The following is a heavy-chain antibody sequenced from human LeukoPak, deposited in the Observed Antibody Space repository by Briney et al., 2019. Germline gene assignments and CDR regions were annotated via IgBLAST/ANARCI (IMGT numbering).Heavy chain of an antibody. CDR2: INEDGSNR. J-gene: IGHJ3*02. D-gene: IGHD4-23*01. CDR3: VRDPAGGAYDI. CDR1: GFTFTSYS. Sequence: GGSLRLSCEASGFTFTSYSMNWVRQAPGKGLEWVAIINEDGSNRYTVDSMKGRFTVSRDNAKNSLYLQMNSLGAEDTAVYYCVRDPAGGAYDIWGQGTMVTVSS. V-gene: IGHV3-7*01.